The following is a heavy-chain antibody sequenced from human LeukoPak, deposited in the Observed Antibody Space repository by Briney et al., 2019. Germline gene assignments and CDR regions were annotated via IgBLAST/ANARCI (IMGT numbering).Heavy chain of an antibody. Sequence: GGSLRLSCAASGFTFSSYGMHWVRQTPGKGLEWISSITTSSTYTFYADSVKGRFTISRDNARNSLYLQMNSLRVEDTAVYYCARDPYSGTYGNTYYYYMDVWGKGTTVTISS. D-gene: IGHD1-26*01. CDR1: GFTFSSYG. J-gene: IGHJ6*03. CDR3: ARDPYSGTYGNTYYYYMDV. V-gene: IGHV3-21*01. CDR2: ITTSSTYT.